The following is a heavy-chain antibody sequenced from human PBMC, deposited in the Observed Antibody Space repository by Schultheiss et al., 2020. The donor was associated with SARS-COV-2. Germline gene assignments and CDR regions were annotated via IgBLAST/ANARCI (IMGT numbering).Heavy chain of an antibody. CDR3: ARANTVTSWGRYYYYGMDV. CDR1: GYTFTSYG. Sequence: ASVKVSCKASGYTFTSYGISWVRQAPGQGLEWMGWISAYNGNTNYAQKLQGRVTMTTDTSTSTAYMELRSLRSDDTAVYYCARANTVTSWGRYYYYGMDVWCQGTTVTVS. D-gene: IGHD4-11*01. CDR2: ISAYNGNT. V-gene: IGHV1-18*01. J-gene: IGHJ6*02.